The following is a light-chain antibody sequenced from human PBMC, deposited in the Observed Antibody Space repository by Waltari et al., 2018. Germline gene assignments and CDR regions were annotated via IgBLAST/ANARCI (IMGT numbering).Light chain of an antibody. CDR3: QQHNVWPPALT. Sequence: ERVMTQSPAALSASPGDRVTLSCRASQSVPSKVAWYQQTPGQPTTVLIYDTSTRATGVPATVSGSEAGTEFTLTLSSLQSEDFAVYYCQQHNVWPPALTFGGGTKVDFK. CDR1: QSVPSK. CDR2: DTS. V-gene: IGKV3-15*01. J-gene: IGKJ4*01.